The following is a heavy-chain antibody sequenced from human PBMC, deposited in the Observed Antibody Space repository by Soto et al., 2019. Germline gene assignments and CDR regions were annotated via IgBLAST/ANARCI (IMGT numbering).Heavy chain of an antibody. D-gene: IGHD6-6*01. Sequence: ASVKVSCKASGYTFTSYGISWVRQAPGQGLEWMGWISAYNGNTNYAQKLQGRVTMTTDTSTSTAYMELRSLRSDDTAVYYCARGVQIVPPYYYYGMDVWGQGTTVTVYS. CDR2: ISAYNGNT. J-gene: IGHJ6*02. V-gene: IGHV1-18*04. CDR3: ARGVQIVPPYYYYGMDV. CDR1: GYTFTSYG.